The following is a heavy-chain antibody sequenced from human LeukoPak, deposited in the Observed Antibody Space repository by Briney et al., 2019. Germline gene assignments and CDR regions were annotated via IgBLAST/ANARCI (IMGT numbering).Heavy chain of an antibody. CDR3: ARQENDYYDSSGYYYGS. J-gene: IGHJ4*02. V-gene: IGHV1-69*13. CDR1: GGTFISYA. CDR2: IIPIFGTA. Sequence: GASVKVSCKASGGTFISYAISWVRQAPGQGLEWMGGIIPIFGTANYAQKFQGRVTITADESTSTAYMELSSLRSEDTAVYYCARQENDYYDSSGYYYGSWGQGTLVTVSS. D-gene: IGHD3-22*01.